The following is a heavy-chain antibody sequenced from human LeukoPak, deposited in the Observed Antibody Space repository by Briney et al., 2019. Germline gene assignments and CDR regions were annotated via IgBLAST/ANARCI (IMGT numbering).Heavy chain of an antibody. D-gene: IGHD6-19*01. CDR2: ISAYNGNT. J-gene: IGHJ4*02. CDR1: GYTFTSYR. Sequence: ASVKVSCKASGYTFTSYRISWVRQAAGQGLEWMGWISAYNGNTNYAQKFQDRVTMTTDTSTNTAYMELRSLRSDDTAVYYCAASGWSKPYYFDYWGQGTLVTVSS. CDR3: AASGWSKPYYFDY. V-gene: IGHV1-18*01.